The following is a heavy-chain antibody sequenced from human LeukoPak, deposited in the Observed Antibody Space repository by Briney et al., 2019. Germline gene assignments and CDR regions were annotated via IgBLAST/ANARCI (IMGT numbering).Heavy chain of an antibody. CDR3: ARDLVGFGHFDY. CDR1: GGSISGSSYY. J-gene: IGHJ4*02. D-gene: IGHD3-10*01. Sequence: SETLSLTCTVSGGSISGSSYYWGWIRQPPGKGLEWIGSIYYSGSTYYNPSLKSRVTISVDTSKNQFSLKLSSVTAADTAVYYCARDLVGFGHFDYWGQGTLVTVSS. V-gene: IGHV4-39*07. CDR2: IYYSGST.